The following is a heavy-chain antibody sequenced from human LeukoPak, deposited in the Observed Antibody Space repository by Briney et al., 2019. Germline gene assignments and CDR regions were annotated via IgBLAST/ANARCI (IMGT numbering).Heavy chain of an antibody. D-gene: IGHD6-19*01. Sequence: ASVKVSCKASGYTFTSYYMHWVRQAPGQGLECMGLINPTGDSTGYAQKFQGRVTMTRDMSTSTHFMELSSLRAEDTAVYYCAKRQLAVAGGFDYWGQGTLVTVSS. CDR2: INPTGDST. V-gene: IGHV1-46*01. J-gene: IGHJ4*02. CDR3: AKRQLAVAGGFDY. CDR1: GYTFTSYY.